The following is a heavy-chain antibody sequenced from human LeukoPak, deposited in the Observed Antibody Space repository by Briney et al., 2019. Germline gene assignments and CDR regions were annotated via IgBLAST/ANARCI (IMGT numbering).Heavy chain of an antibody. CDR2: ISGSDGST. J-gene: IGHJ4*02. CDR3: AKKPPALVAIPYFDY. CDR1: GFTFSDYV. V-gene: IGHV3-23*01. Sequence: GGSLRLSCVASGFTFSDYVMNWVRQAPGKGLEWVSGISGSDGSTYYADSVKGRFTISRDNSKNTLYLQMDSLRAEDTALYYCAKKPPALVAIPYFDYWGQGSLVTVSS. D-gene: IGHD2-21*01.